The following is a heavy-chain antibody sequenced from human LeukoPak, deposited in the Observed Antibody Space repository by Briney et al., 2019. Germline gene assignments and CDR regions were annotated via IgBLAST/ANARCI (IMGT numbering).Heavy chain of an antibody. J-gene: IGHJ6*02. V-gene: IGHV3-30*18. CDR2: ISYDGSNK. CDR1: GFTFSSYG. D-gene: IGHD6-19*01. CDR3: AKGGKQWLVDYYYYGMDV. Sequence: PGGSLRLSCAASGFTFSSYGMHWVRQAPGKGLEWVAVISYDGSNKYYADSVKGRFTISRDNSKNTLYLQMNSLRAEDTAVYYCAKGGKQWLVDYYYYGMDVWGQGTTVTVSS.